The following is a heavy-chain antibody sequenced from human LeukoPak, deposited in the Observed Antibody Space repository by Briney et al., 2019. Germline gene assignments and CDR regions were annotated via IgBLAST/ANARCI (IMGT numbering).Heavy chain of an antibody. D-gene: IGHD3-22*01. J-gene: IGHJ4*02. CDR2: INPNSGGT. CDR1: GYTFTGYY. CDR3: ARRGGYYRKADGY. Sequence: ASVKVSCKASGYTFTGYYMHWVRQAPGQGLEWMGWINPNSGGTNYAQKFQGRVTMTRDTSISTAYMELSRLRSDDTAVYYCARRGGYYRKADGYWGRGTLVTVSS. V-gene: IGHV1-2*02.